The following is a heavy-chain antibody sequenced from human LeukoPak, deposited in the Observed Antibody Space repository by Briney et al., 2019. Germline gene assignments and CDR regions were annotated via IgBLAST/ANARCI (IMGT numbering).Heavy chain of an antibody. D-gene: IGHD2-21*02. CDR3: ARGGPFHIVVVTPLLYMDV. V-gene: IGHV3-20*04. J-gene: IGHJ6*03. Sequence: GGSLRLSCAASGFTFDEYGMSWVRQAPGEGLEWVSGINWNGGSTGYADSVKGRFTISRDNAKNSLYLQMNSLRVEDTALYYCARGGPFHIVVVTPLLYMDVWGKGTTVTVSS. CDR1: GFTFDEYG. CDR2: INWNGGST.